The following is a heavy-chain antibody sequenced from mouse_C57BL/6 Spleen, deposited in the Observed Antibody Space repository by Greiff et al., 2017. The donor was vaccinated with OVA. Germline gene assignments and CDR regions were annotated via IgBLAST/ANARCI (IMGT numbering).Heavy chain of an antibody. J-gene: IGHJ4*01. D-gene: IGHD4-1*01. CDR3: ARRGELGPMDY. V-gene: IGHV1-64*01. Sequence: QVQLKQPGAELVKPGASVKLSCKASGYTFTSYWMHWVKQRPGQGLEWIGMIHPNSGSTNYNEKFKSKATLTVDKSSSTAYMQLSSLTSEDSAVYYGARRGELGPMDYWGQGTSVTVSS. CDR2: IHPNSGST. CDR1: GYTFTSYW.